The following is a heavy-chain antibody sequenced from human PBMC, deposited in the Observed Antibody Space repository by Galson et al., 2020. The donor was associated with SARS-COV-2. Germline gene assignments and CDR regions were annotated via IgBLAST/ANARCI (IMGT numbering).Heavy chain of an antibody. D-gene: IGHD2-2*01. Sequence: LHGESLKISCSASGFIFSDYAMHWVRQAPGKALEYVSALSPNGGTSFYADSVSGRFTMSRDNSKNMFYLQMTARRLDDTAFYYCLSYSSTRQNHWGQGTLVTVSS. V-gene: IGHV3-64D*06. CDR2: LSPNGGTS. CDR1: GFIFSDYA. CDR3: LSYSSTRQNH. J-gene: IGHJ5*02.